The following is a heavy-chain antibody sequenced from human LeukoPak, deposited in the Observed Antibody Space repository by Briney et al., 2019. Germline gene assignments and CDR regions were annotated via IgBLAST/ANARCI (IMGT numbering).Heavy chain of an antibody. D-gene: IGHD3-10*01. CDR1: GGSISSYY. CDR2: IYYSGST. CDR3: ARDRGGLDAFDI. Sequence: SETLSLTCTVSGGSISSYYWSWIRQPPGKGLECIGYIYYSGSTNYNPSLKSRVTISVDTSKNQFSLKLSSVTAADTAVYYCARDRGGLDAFDIWGQGTMVIVSS. J-gene: IGHJ3*02. V-gene: IGHV4-59*12.